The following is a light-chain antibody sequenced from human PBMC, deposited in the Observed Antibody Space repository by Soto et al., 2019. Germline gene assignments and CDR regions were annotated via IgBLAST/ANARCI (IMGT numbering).Light chain of an antibody. Sequence: EIVLTQSPGTLSLSPGERATLSCRASQSVSSSYLAWYQQKPGQAPRLLIYGASSRATGIPDRFSGSGSGTAFTLNISRLEPEDFAVYYCQQYGSPITFGQGTRLEIK. CDR1: QSVSSSY. J-gene: IGKJ5*01. V-gene: IGKV3-20*01. CDR3: QQYGSPIT. CDR2: GAS.